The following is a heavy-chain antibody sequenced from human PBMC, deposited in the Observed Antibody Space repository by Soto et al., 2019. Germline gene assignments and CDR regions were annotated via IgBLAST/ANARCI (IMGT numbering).Heavy chain of an antibody. D-gene: IGHD3-3*01. CDR1: GFTLNTYA. Sequence: PVGSLRLSCAASGFTLNTYAMSWVRQAPGKGLEWVSGISGSRGSTFYADSVKGRFTISIDNSKNTVYLQVKSLRADDTAVYYCAKDLADLPTWGQGTLVTVSS. CDR3: AKDLADLPT. CDR2: ISGSRGST. J-gene: IGHJ4*02. V-gene: IGHV3-23*01.